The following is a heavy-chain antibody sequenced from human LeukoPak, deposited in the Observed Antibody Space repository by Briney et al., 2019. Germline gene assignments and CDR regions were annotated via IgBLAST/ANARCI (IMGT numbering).Heavy chain of an antibody. CDR2: ISGSGGST. V-gene: IGHV3-23*01. Sequence: SGGSLRPSCAVSGLTFSSYAMSWVRQAPGKGLEWVSAISGSGGSTYYADSVKGRFTISRDNSKNTLYLQMNSLRAEDTAVYYCAKTRAQNYYYYGMDVWAHGTTVTVSS. J-gene: IGHJ6*02. CDR1: GLTFSSYA. CDR3: AKTRAQNYYYYGMDV.